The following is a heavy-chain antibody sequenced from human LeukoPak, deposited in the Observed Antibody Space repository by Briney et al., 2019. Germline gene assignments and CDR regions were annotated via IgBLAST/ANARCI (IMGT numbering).Heavy chain of an antibody. D-gene: IGHD2-2*03. J-gene: IGHJ4*02. CDR1: GFTFSSYG. CDR2: IRYDGSNK. Sequence: GGPLRLSCAASGFTFSSYGMHWVRQAPGKGLEWVAFIRYDGSNKYYADSVKGRSTISRDNSKNTLYLQMNSLRAEDTAVYYCANGYCSSTSCYGGFDYWGQGTLVTVSS. V-gene: IGHV3-30*02. CDR3: ANGYCSSTSCYGGFDY.